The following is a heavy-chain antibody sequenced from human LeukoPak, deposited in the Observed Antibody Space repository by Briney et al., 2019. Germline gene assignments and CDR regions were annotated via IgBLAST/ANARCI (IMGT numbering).Heavy chain of an antibody. CDR2: IYYSGST. J-gene: IGHJ6*02. CDR1: GGSISSSSYY. D-gene: IGHD2-21*02. V-gene: IGHV4-39*01. Sequence: SETLSLTCTVSGGSISSSSYYWGWIRQPPGKGLEWIGSIYYSGSTYYNPSLKSRVTISIDTSKNQFSLNLISVTAADTAVYFCARLRRGCSGGDCYLDYYGMDVWGPGTTVTVSS. CDR3: ARLRRGCSGGDCYLDYYGMDV.